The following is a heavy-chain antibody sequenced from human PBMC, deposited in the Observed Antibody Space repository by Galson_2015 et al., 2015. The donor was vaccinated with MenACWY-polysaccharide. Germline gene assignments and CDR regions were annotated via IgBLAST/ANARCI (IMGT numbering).Heavy chain of an antibody. Sequence: TLTLTCSFSGFSLSTSEMAVGWIRQPPGKALEWLALIYWDDNKRYSPSLRSRLTITTDTSKNQVVLTMTNMDPVDTATYYCAHHRRNSGSLDYWGQATLVAVSS. V-gene: IGHV2-5*02. CDR3: AHHRRNSGSLDY. J-gene: IGHJ4*02. CDR1: GFSLSTSEMA. D-gene: IGHD3-10*01. CDR2: IYWDDNK.